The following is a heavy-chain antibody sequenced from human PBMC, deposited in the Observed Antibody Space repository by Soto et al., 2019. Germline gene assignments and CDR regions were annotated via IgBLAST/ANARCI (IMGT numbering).Heavy chain of an antibody. V-gene: IGHV4-4*07. J-gene: IGHJ6*02. CDR1: GGSISSYY. Sequence: PSETLSLTCTVSGGSISSYYWNWIRQPAGKGLEWLGRIYTSGSTNYNPSLKSRVTMSVDTSKNQFSLKLSPVTAADTAVYYCARASSSTRCSAYPYHYGMDVWGQGTTVNVSS. CDR3: ARASSSTRCSAYPYHYGMDV. D-gene: IGHD2-2*01. CDR2: IYTSGST.